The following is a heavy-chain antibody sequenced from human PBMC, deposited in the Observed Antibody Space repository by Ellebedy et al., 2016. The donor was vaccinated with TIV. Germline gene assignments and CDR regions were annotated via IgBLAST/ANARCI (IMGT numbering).Heavy chain of an antibody. CDR2: IYYSGNT. Sequence: SETLSLTXTVSGGSISNSYWSWIRQPPGKGLEWIGYIYYSGNTKYNPSLKSRVTISVDTSKNQFSLKLRSVTAADTAVYYCARERGDLPNTLSSTGWFDPWGQGTLVTVSS. V-gene: IGHV4-59*01. D-gene: IGHD1-14*01. J-gene: IGHJ5*02. CDR1: GGSISNSY. CDR3: ARERGDLPNTLSSTGWFDP.